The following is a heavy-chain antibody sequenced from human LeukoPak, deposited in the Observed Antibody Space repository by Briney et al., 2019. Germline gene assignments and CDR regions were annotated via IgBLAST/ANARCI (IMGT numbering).Heavy chain of an antibody. J-gene: IGHJ1*01. CDR1: GYSFTSYW. V-gene: IGHV5-10-1*04. D-gene: IGHD6-6*01. Sequence: GESLQISCQGSGYSFTSYWISWVRQMPGKGLEWMGRIDPSDSYTNYSPSFQGQVTISADKSINTAYLQWSSLKASDTAMYYCARHTSSSLHWGQGTLVTVSS. CDR2: IDPSDSYT. CDR3: ARHTSSSLH.